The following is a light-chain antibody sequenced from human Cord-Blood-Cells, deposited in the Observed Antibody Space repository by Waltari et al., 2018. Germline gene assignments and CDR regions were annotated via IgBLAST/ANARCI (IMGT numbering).Light chain of an antibody. V-gene: IGLV2-23*01. Sequence: QSALTQPASVSGSPGQSITISCTGTSSDVGSYNLVSWYQQHPGKAPKLMIYEGSKRPSGVANRLSGSKSGNTASLTISGLQAKDEADYYCCSYAGRVFGGGTKLTVL. CDR2: EGS. CDR3: CSYAGRV. J-gene: IGLJ2*01. CDR1: SSDVGSYNL.